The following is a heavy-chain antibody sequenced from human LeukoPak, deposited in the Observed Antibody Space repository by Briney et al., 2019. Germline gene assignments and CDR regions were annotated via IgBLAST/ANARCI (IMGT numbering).Heavy chain of an antibody. V-gene: IGHV3-21*01. CDR3: ARGIQLWFAY. CDR2: ISSSSSYI. CDR1: GFTFSSYS. D-gene: IGHD5-18*01. J-gene: IGHJ4*02. Sequence: GGSLRLSCEASGFTFSSYSMNWVRQAPGKGLEWVSSISSSSSYIYYADSVKGRFTISRDNAKNSLYLQMNSLRAEDTAAYYCARGIQLWFAYWGQGTLVTVSS.